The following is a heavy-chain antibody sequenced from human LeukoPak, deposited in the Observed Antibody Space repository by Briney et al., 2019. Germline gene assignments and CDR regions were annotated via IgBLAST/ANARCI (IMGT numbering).Heavy chain of an antibody. V-gene: IGHV1-18*01. J-gene: IGHJ5*02. Sequence: ASVTVSCKASGYTFTSYGISWLRQAPGQGLEWMGWISAYNGNTNYAQKLQGRVTMTTDTSTSTAYMELRSLRSVDTAVYYCARDGGEVPAAIRGWFDPWGQGTLVTVSS. CDR1: GYTFTSYG. CDR2: ISAYNGNT. D-gene: IGHD2-2*02. CDR3: ARDGGEVPAAIRGWFDP.